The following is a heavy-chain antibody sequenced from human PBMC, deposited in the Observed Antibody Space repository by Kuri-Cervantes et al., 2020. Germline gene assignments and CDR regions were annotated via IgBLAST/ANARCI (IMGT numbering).Heavy chain of an antibody. J-gene: IGHJ4*02. V-gene: IGHV3-9*01. Sequence: SLKISCVASGFTLNNYWMHWVRQPPGKGLVWVSGISWNSGSIGYADSVKGRFTISRDNAKNSLYLQMNSLRAEDTAVYYCATGGGSGSYALDYWGQGTLVTVSS. CDR3: ATGGGSGSYALDY. D-gene: IGHD3-10*01. CDR1: GFTLNNYW. CDR2: ISWNSGSI.